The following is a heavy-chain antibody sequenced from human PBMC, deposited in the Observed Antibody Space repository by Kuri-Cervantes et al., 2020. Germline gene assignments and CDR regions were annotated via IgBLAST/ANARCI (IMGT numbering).Heavy chain of an antibody. CDR1: GYTFTSYY. J-gene: IGHJ3*02. CDR3: ARDPYSSGWSPGAFDI. V-gene: IGHV1-46*01. Sequence: ASVKVSCKASGYTFTSYYMHWVRQAPGQGLEWMGIINPSGGSTSYAQKFQGRVTMTRDTSTSTVYMELSSLRSDDTAVYYCARDPYSSGWSPGAFDIWGQGTMVTVSS. D-gene: IGHD6-19*01. CDR2: INPSGGST.